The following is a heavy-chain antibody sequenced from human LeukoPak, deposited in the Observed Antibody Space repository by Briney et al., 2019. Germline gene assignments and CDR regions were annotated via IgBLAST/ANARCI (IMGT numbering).Heavy chain of an antibody. D-gene: IGHD2-15*01. V-gene: IGHV3-30-3*01. CDR2: ISYDGNNK. CDR3: AGEALTGSWHWFDP. J-gene: IGHJ5*02. Sequence: GRSLRLSCAVSGFTFSRNSMHWVRQAPGKGLEWVADISYDGNNKHYADSVKGRFTISRDNSKNTLYLQMNSLRPEDTAVYFCAGEALTGSWHWFDPWGQGTLVTVSS. CDR1: GFTFSRNS.